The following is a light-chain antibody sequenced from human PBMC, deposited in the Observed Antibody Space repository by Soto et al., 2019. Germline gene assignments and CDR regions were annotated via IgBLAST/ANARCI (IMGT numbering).Light chain of an antibody. Sequence: QSVLTQPASVSGAPGQRVTISCTGSSSNIGAGYDVHWYQQLPGTAPKLLIYGNSNRPSGVPDRFSGSKSGTSASLAITWLQAEDVADYYCQAYDSSLSGWVFGGGTKLTVL. V-gene: IGLV1-40*01. CDR2: GNS. CDR1: SSNIGAGYD. J-gene: IGLJ2*01. CDR3: QAYDSSLSGWV.